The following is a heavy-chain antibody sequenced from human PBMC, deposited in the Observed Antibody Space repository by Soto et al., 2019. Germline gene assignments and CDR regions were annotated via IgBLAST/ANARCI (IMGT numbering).Heavy chain of an antibody. V-gene: IGHV1-2*02. J-gene: IGHJ3*02. D-gene: IGHD3-22*01. CDR2: INPNSGGT. CDR3: ARDRARITMMEPYDAFDI. Sequence: ASVKVSCKTSGYTFTGYYMHWVRQAPGQGLEWMGWINPNSGGTNYAQKLQGRVTMTRDTSISTAYMELSRLRSDDTAVYYGARDRARITMMEPYDAFDIWGQGTMVTVSS. CDR1: GYTFTGYY.